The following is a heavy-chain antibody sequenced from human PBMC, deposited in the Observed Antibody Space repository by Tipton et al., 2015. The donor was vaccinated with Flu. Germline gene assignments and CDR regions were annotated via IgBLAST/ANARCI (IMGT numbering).Heavy chain of an antibody. J-gene: IGHJ4*02. CDR3: ACTGNGYCDSSGSDY. CDR1: GGSLSSCGYY. V-gene: IGHV4-31*03. D-gene: IGHD3-22*01. Sequence: TLSLTCIVSGGSLSSCGYYWSWIRQHPGKGLEWIGYIYYSGSTYYNPSLKSRVTISVDTSKNQFSLKLTSVTAADTAVYYCACTGNGYCDSSGSDYWGRGTLVTVSS. CDR2: IYYSGST.